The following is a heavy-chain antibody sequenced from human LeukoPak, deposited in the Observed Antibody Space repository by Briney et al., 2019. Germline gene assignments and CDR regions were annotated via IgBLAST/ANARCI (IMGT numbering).Heavy chain of an antibody. CDR2: MNPNSGNT. V-gene: IGHV1-8*01. J-gene: IGHJ6*03. CDR3: ARVPTMVRGRSSSQYYYYMDV. D-gene: IGHD3-10*01. Sequence: ASVRVSCKASGYTFTSYDINWVRQATGQGLEWMGWMNPNSGNTGYAQKFQGRVTMTRNTSISTAYMELSSLRSEDTAVYYCARVPTMVRGRSSSQYYYYMDVWGKGTTVTISS. CDR1: GYTFTSYD.